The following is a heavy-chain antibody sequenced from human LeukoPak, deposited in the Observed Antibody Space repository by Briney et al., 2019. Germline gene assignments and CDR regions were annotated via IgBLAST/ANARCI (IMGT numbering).Heavy chain of an antibody. CDR1: GFTFRSYA. CDR3: ARDLSVGATCWFDP. Sequence: PGGSLRLSCAASGFTFRSYAMSWVRQAPGKGLEWVSAISGSGGSTYYADSVKGRFTISRDNSKKTLYLQMNSLRAEDTAVYYCARDLSVGATCWFDPWGQGTLVTVSS. V-gene: IGHV3-23*01. CDR2: ISGSGGST. J-gene: IGHJ5*02. D-gene: IGHD1-26*01.